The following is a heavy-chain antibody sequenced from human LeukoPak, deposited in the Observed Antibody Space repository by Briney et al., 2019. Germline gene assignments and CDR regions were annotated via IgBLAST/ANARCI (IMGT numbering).Heavy chain of an antibody. D-gene: IGHD3-3*01. CDR3: ARADSFPGVAIPAY. CDR2: INAITGST. J-gene: IGHJ4*02. V-gene: IGHV1-46*04. CDR1: GNTIISYY. Sequence: ASVRVSCKASGNTIISYYIHWVRQAPGQGLEWMGIINAITGSTAYAQQLQGRVAMTRDTSTITVYMELSSLRFEDTAVYYCARADSFPGVAIPAYWGQGTLVTVSS.